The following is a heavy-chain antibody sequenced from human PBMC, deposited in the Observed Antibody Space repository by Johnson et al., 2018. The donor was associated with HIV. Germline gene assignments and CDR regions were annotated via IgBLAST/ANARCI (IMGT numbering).Heavy chain of an antibody. Sequence: VQLVESGGGLIQPGGSLRLSCAASGFTVSINYMSWVRQAPGKGLAWVSVIYSGGTTYYADSVKGRFPISRDTYKNTLYLLMSSLRAEDTAVYYCARAGPWASSPLPFDIWGQGTMVSVAS. CDR3: ARAGPWASSPLPFDI. D-gene: IGHD2-2*01. CDR2: IYSGGTT. CDR1: GFTVSINY. J-gene: IGHJ3*02. V-gene: IGHV3-53*01.